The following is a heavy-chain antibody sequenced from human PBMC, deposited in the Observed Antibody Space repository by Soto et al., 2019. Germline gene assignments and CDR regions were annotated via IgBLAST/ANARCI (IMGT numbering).Heavy chain of an antibody. D-gene: IGHD5-12*01. CDR2: ISYDGSNK. CDR3: AKDEIVATIRAYNY. Sequence: PGGSLRLSCAASGFTFSSYAMHWVRQAPGKGLEWVAVISYDGSNKYYADSVKGRFTISRDNSKNTLYLQMNSLRAEDTAVYYCAKDEIVATIRAYNYWGQGTLVTVSS. CDR1: GFTFSSYA. V-gene: IGHV3-30-3*01. J-gene: IGHJ4*02.